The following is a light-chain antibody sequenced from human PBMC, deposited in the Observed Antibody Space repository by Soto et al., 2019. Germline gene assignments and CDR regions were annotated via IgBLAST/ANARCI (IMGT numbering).Light chain of an antibody. J-gene: IGKJ4*01. CDR2: DAS. Sequence: EIVMTQSPATLSVSAGERATLSCRASQSIDSDLAWYQQKPGQAPRLLIYDASTRATGIPARFSGGGSGTEFTLTITSLQSEDSAVYYCQQYNNWPPLTFGGGTKVDIK. CDR1: QSIDSD. CDR3: QQYNNWPPLT. V-gene: IGKV3-15*01.